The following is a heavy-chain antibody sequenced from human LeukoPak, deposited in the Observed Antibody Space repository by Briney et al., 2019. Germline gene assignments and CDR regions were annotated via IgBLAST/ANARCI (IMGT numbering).Heavy chain of an antibody. Sequence: PGGSLRLSCADSGFTFSSHAMHWVRQAPGKGLEWVAIISYDGNNKYYADSVKGRFTISRDNSKNTLYLQMNSLRAEDTAVYYCARHFLAAAGSKGPLDYWGQGTLVTVSS. CDR3: ARHFLAAAGSKGPLDY. V-gene: IGHV3-30-3*01. J-gene: IGHJ4*02. CDR1: GFTFSSHA. D-gene: IGHD6-13*01. CDR2: ISYDGNNK.